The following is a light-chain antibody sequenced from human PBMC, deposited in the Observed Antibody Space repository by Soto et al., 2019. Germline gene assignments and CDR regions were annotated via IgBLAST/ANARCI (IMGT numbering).Light chain of an antibody. CDR2: AAS. CDR3: QQANSFPLT. Sequence: IQMPQSPSTLSASVGDRVTITCRASQSISSWLAWYQQKPGKAPELLIYAASTLQSGVPSRFSGSGSGTDFTLTISCLQSEDFATYYCQQANSFPLTFGGGTKVDIK. V-gene: IGKV1-12*01. J-gene: IGKJ4*01. CDR1: QSISSW.